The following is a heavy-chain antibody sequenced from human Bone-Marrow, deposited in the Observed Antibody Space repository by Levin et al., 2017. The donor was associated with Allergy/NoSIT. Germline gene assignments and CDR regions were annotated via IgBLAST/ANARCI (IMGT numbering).Heavy chain of an antibody. D-gene: IGHD3-22*01. J-gene: IGHJ4*02. CDR1: GGSINSPTYS. CDR2: VDYFGNA. V-gene: IGHV4-39*07. CDR3: ARAPSPYYDTSGSHYFGGYFDF. Sequence: PSETLSLTCAVSGGSINSPTYSWGWIRQPPGKGLEWIGNVDYFGNANYNPSLKSRVTISADTSKNQFYLKLTSVTAADTAVFYCARAPSPYYDTSGSHYFGGYFDFWGQGIPVTASS.